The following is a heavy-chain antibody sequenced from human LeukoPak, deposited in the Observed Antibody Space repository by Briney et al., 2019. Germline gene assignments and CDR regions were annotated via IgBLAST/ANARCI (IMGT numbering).Heavy chain of an antibody. D-gene: IGHD6-13*01. CDR2: ISWNSGSI. Sequence: QPGGSLRLSCAASGFTFDDYAMHWVRQAPGKGLEWVSGISWNSGSIGYADSVKGRFTISRDNAKNSLYLQMNSLRAEDTAVYYCERVGFSSHFDYWGQGTLVTVSS. CDR3: ERVGFSSHFDY. V-gene: IGHV3-9*01. J-gene: IGHJ4*02. CDR1: GFTFDDYA.